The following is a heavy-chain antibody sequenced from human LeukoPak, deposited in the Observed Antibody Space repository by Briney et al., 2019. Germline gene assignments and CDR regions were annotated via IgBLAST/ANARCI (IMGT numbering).Heavy chain of an antibody. CDR2: ISGSGGST. V-gene: IGHV3-23*01. CDR1: GFTFSSYA. Sequence: PGGSQRLSCAASGFTFSSYAMNWVRQAPGKGLEWVSGISGSGGSTFYADSVKGRFTISRDNSKNTLYLQMNSLRAEDTAVYYCAKDLNVDTAMPGGYWGQGTLVTVSS. J-gene: IGHJ4*02. CDR3: AKDLNVDTAMPGGY. D-gene: IGHD5-18*01.